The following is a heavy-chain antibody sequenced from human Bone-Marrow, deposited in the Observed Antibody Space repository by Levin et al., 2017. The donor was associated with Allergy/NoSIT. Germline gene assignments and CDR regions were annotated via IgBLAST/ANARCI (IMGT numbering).Heavy chain of an antibody. Sequence: SETLSLTCAVYGGSFSDYYWTWIRQTPGKGLEWIGEVNHSGSTNYNPSLQSRVTISVDTSKNQFSLKLSSVTAADTAMFYCARNAYYSGSGSAFDIWGQGTMVTVSS. V-gene: IGHV4-34*01. J-gene: IGHJ3*02. CDR1: GGSFSDYY. CDR2: VNHSGST. CDR3: ARNAYYSGSGSAFDI. D-gene: IGHD3-10*01.